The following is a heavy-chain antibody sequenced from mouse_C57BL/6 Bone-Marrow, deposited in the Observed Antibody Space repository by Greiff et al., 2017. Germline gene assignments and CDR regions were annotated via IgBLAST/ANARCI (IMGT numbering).Heavy chain of an antibody. D-gene: IGHD1-1*01. J-gene: IGHJ2*01. CDR2: IYPGGGYT. CDR1: GYTFTNYW. CDR3: ARTTVVEYYFDY. Sequence: VKLVESGAELVRPGTSVKMSCKASGYTFTNYWIGWAKQRPGHGLEWIGDIYPGGGYTNYNEQFKGKATLTADKSSSTAYMQFSSLTSEDSAIYYCARTTVVEYYFDYWGQGTTLTVSS. V-gene: IGHV1-63*01.